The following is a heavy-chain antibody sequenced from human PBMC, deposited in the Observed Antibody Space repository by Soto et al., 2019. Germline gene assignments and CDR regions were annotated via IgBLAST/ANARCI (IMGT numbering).Heavy chain of an antibody. J-gene: IGHJ3*02. CDR2: ISAYNGNT. CDR3: ARDQDPCWSGYYTHQYSYSAFDI. V-gene: IGHV1-18*01. Sequence: QVQLVQSGAEVKKPGASVKVSCKASGYTFTSYGISWVRQAPGQGLEWMGWISAYNGNTNYAQKLQGRVTMTTDTSTSTAYMALRSRRSDDTAVYYCARDQDPCWSGYYTHQYSYSAFDIWGQGTMVTVSS. D-gene: IGHD3-3*01. CDR1: GYTFTSYG.